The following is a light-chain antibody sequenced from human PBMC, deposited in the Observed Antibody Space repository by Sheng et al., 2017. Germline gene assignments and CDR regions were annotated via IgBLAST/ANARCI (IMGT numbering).Light chain of an antibody. CDR1: QRVSSSY. Sequence: EIVLTQSPGTLSLSPGERATLSCRASQRVSSSYLAWYQQKPGQAPRLVIYGASSRAAGIPDRFSGSGSGTDFTLTISRLEPEDFAVYYCQQYGNSPNMFGQGTKVEIK. V-gene: IGKV3-20*01. CDR2: GAS. J-gene: IGKJ1*01. CDR3: QQYGNSPNM.